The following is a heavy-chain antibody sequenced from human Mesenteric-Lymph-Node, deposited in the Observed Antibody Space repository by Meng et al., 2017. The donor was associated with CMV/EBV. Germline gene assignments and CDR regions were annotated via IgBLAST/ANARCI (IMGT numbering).Heavy chain of an antibody. CDR2: IKPDGTNI. CDR1: GFPSGEYW. D-gene: IGHD2-2*01. V-gene: IGHV3-7*01. Sequence: GESLKISCVVSGFPSGEYWITWVRQAPGKGLEGVANIKPDGTNIFYADSVRDRFTISRDNAKNSLYLQMNSLRAEDTAVYYCARERGGLCSSTNCQETFDYWGQGTVVTVSS. J-gene: IGHJ4*02. CDR3: ARERGGLCSSTNCQETFDY.